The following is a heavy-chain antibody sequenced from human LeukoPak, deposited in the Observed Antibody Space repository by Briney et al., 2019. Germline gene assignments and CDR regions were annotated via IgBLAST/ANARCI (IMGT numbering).Heavy chain of an antibody. J-gene: IGHJ4*02. Sequence: GGSLRLSCAASGFTFSSYAMSWVRQAPWKGLEWGSAISGSGGSTYYADSVKGRFTISRDNSKNTLYLQMNSLRAEDTAVYYCAKGTFVVVPAAARGDFDYWGQGTLVTVSS. CDR2: ISGSGGST. D-gene: IGHD2-2*01. CDR1: GFTFSSYA. CDR3: AKGTFVVVPAAARGDFDY. V-gene: IGHV3-23*01.